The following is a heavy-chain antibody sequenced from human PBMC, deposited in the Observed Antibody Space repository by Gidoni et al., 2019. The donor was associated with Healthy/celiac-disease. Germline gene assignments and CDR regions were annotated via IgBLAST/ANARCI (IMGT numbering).Heavy chain of an antibody. Sequence: EVQLLESGGGLVQPGGSLRLSCAASGFTFSSYAMSWVRQAPGKGLEWVSAISGSGGSTYYADSVKGRFTISRDNSKNTLYLQMNSLRAEDTAVYYCAKVRRYCSGGSCYPDAFDIWGQGTMVTVSS. J-gene: IGHJ3*02. CDR1: GFTFSSYA. V-gene: IGHV3-23*01. D-gene: IGHD2-15*01. CDR2: ISGSGGST. CDR3: AKVRRYCSGGSCYPDAFDI.